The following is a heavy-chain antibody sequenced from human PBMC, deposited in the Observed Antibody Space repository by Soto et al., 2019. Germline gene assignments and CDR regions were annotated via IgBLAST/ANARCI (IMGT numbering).Heavy chain of an antibody. CDR1: GGTFSSYA. D-gene: IGHD3-22*01. CDR3: ARSATGSGYQPP. J-gene: IGHJ5*02. CDR2: IIPIFGTA. V-gene: IGHV1-69*13. Sequence: ASVKVSCKASGGTFSSYAISWVRQAPGQGLEWMGGIIPIFGTANYAQKFQGRVTITADESTSTAYMELSSLRSEDTAVYYCARSATGSGYQPPWGQGTLVTVSS.